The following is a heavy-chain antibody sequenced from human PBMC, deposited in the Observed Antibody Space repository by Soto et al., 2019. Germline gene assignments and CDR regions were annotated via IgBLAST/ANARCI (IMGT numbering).Heavy chain of an antibody. V-gene: IGHV4-4*02. J-gene: IGHJ5*02. CDR2: IYHSEST. CDR3: ATRITVFGLLIPPFDP. D-gene: IGHD3-3*01. CDR1: GGSISTTNW. Sequence: SETLSLTCAVSGGSISTTNWWSWVRQPPGKGLEWIGEIYHSESTNYNPSLKSRVTMSVDKSKNQFSLKLSSVTAADTAIYYCATRITVFGLLIPPFDPWGQGTQVTVSS.